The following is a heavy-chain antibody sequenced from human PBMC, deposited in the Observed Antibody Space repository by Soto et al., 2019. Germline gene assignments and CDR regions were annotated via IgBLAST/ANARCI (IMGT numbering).Heavy chain of an antibody. D-gene: IGHD2-21*02. CDR3: ARVVTSTGGYYYYYMDV. J-gene: IGHJ6*03. CDR2: VYYTGST. Sequence: SETLSLTCTASGGSISNFYWSWIRQLPGKGLEWIGYVYYTGSTSYNPSLKSRVTISVDTSKNQFSLKLSSVTAADTAVYYCARVVTSTGGYYYYYMDVWGKGTTVTVSS. CDR1: GGSISNFY. V-gene: IGHV4-59*01.